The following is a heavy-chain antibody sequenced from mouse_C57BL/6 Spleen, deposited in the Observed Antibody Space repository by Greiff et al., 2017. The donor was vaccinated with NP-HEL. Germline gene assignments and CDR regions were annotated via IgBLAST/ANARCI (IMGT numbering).Heavy chain of an antibody. CDR3: ARDDYDGVAWFAY. D-gene: IGHD2-4*01. Sequence: EVQLVESGGGLVKPGGSLKLSCAASGFTFSSYAMSWVRQIPEKRLEWVATISDGGSYTYYPDNVKGRFTISRDNAKNNLYLQMSHLKSEDTAMYYCARDDYDGVAWFAYWGQGTLVTVSA. CDR2: ISDGGSYT. CDR1: GFTFSSYA. V-gene: IGHV5-4*01. J-gene: IGHJ3*01.